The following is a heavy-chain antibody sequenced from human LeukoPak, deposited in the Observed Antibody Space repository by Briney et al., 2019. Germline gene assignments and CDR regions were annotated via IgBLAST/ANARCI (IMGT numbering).Heavy chain of an antibody. CDR1: GFTFSSYA. CDR3: ARAPYDYGDYPIYFDY. CDR2: ISRNGGST. J-gene: IGHJ4*02. V-gene: IGHV3-64*01. Sequence: GGSLRLSCAASGFTFSSYAMHWVRQAPGKGLEYVSAISRNGGSTYYANSVKGRFTISRDNSKNTLYLQMGSLRAEDMAVYYCARAPYDYGDYPIYFDYWGQGTLVTVSS. D-gene: IGHD4-17*01.